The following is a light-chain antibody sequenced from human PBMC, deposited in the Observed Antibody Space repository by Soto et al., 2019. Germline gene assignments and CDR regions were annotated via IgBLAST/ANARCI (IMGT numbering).Light chain of an antibody. CDR2: GNS. CDR1: SSNIGAGYD. V-gene: IGLV1-40*01. J-gene: IGLJ3*02. Sequence: QSVLTQPPSVSGAPGQRVTISWTGSSSNIGAGYDVHWYQQLPGTAPKLLIYGNSNRPSGVPDRISGSKSGTSASLAITGLQAEDEADYYCQSYDSSLSGWVFGGGTKLTVL. CDR3: QSYDSSLSGWV.